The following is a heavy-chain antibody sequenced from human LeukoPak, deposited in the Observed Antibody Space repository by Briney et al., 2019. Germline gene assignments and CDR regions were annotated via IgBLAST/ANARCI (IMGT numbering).Heavy chain of an antibody. CDR1: GGTFSSYA. CDR2: ITPIFGTA. V-gene: IGHV1-69*05. J-gene: IGHJ4*02. Sequence: SVKVSCKASGGTFSSYAISWVRQAPGQGLESMGGITPIFGTANYAQKFQGRVTITTDESTSTAYMELSSLRSEDTAVYYCARGPELERFDYWGQGTLVTVSS. D-gene: IGHD1-1*01. CDR3: ARGPELERFDY.